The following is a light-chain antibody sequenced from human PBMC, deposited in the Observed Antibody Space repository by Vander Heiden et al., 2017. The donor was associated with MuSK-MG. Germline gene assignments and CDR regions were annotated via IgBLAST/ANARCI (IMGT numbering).Light chain of an antibody. CDR3: QSYDSSNVV. CDR2: EDN. V-gene: IGLV6-57*03. Sequence: NFMLTQPHSVSESPGKTVTISCTRRSGSIASNYVQWYQHSPGSAPTIVIYEDNQRPSGVPDRFSGSIDSSSNSASPTVSGLKTEDEADYYCQSYDSSNVVFGGGTKLTVL. CDR1: SGSIASNY. J-gene: IGLJ2*01.